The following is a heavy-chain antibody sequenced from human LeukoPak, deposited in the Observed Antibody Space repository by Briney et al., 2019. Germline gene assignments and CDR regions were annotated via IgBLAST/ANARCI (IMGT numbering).Heavy chain of an antibody. D-gene: IGHD6-13*01. V-gene: IGHV3-48*02. J-gene: IGHJ6*02. CDR1: GFPFSSYG. Sequence: GGSLRLSCAASGFPFSSYGMHWVRQAPGKGLGWVSYISSSSSTIYYADSVKGRFTISRDNAKNSLYLQMNSLRDEDTAVYYCARDGEDSSSWYGGQYYYYGMDVWGQGTTVTVSS. CDR3: ARDGEDSSSWYGGQYYYYGMDV. CDR2: ISSSSSTI.